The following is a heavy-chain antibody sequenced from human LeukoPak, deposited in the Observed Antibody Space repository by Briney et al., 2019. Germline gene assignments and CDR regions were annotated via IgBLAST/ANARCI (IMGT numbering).Heavy chain of an antibody. CDR2: VYTSGDT. Sequence: SETLSLTCTVSGASVSTYYWSWIRQPAGKGLEWIGRVYTSGDTHYNASLRSRVTISVDKSENQFSLKMTSVTVADTAVYYCAGRDYWGQGILVSVSS. V-gene: IGHV4-4*07. J-gene: IGHJ4*02. CDR3: AGRDY. CDR1: GASVSTYY.